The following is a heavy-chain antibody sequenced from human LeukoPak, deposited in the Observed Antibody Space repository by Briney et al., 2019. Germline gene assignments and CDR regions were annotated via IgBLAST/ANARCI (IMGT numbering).Heavy chain of an antibody. CDR3: ARHGRESRYFDWLLYYFDH. V-gene: IGHV4-59*08. CDR2: IHYSGNT. J-gene: IGHJ4*02. CDR1: GASISAYS. D-gene: IGHD3-9*01. Sequence: SESLSLSSTLSGASISAYSWSWIPHPPRKRLDWIGCIHYSGNTHCNPSLESRVTLSVDTSKKQFSLKLRSVTAADTAVYYCARHGRESRYFDWLLYYFDHWGQGALVTVSS.